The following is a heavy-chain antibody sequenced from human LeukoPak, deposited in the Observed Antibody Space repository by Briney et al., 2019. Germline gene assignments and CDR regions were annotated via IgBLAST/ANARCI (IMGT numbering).Heavy chain of an antibody. Sequence: PGGSLRLSCGASGFTLTPYWMTWVRQAPGRGLDWVANIRQDGSDKYFMDSVKGRFTISRDNAKNSLYPQMNSLRSEARTRLSTATGGGGCGWYYEYKSMDVWGKGTTVIVSS. V-gene: IGHV3-7*03. J-gene: IGHJ6*03. CDR1: GFTLTPYW. CDR2: IRQDGSDK. D-gene: IGHD3-16*01. CDR3: ATGGGGCGWYYEYKSMDV.